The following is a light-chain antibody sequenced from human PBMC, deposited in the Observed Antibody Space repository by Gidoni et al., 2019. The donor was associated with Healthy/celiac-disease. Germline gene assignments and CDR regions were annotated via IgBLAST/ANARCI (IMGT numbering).Light chain of an antibody. J-gene: IGKJ1*01. CDR1: QSVSSRY. Sequence: EIVLTQSPGTLSLSPGERATLSCRASQSVSSRYLAWYQQKPGQAPRLLIYGASSRAPGIPDRFSGSGSGTDFTLTISRLEPEDFAVYYCQQYGSTRPSTFGQGTKVEIK. CDR2: GAS. V-gene: IGKV3-20*01. CDR3: QQYGSTRPST.